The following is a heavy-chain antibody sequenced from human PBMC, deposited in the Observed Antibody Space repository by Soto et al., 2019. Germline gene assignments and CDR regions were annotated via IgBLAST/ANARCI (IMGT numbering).Heavy chain of an antibody. CDR2: ISANNGNT. Sequence: ASVKVSCKASGYTFTSYDINWVRQAPGQGLEWMGWISANNGNTNYAQKFQGRVTMTTDTSTSTVYMELRSLRSDDTAVYYCARGKTSNEWLVLPFDFWGQGALVTVSS. D-gene: IGHD6-19*01. CDR1: GYTFTSYD. J-gene: IGHJ4*02. CDR3: ARGKTSNEWLVLPFDF. V-gene: IGHV1-18*01.